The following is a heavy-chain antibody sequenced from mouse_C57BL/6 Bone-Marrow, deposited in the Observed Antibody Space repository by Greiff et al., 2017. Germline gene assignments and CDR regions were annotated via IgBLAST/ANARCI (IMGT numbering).Heavy chain of an antibody. J-gene: IGHJ3*01. V-gene: IGHV1-53*01. CDR1: GYTFTSYW. CDR2: INPNNGGT. D-gene: IGHD1-1*01. CDR3: ARDVYGSSYGAY. Sequence: VQLQQSGTELVKPGASVKLSCKASGYTFTSYWMHWVKQRPGQGLEWIGNINPNNGGTNYNEKFKSKAKLTVDKSSSTAYMQLSSLTSEDSAVYYCARDVYGSSYGAYWGQGTLVTVSA.